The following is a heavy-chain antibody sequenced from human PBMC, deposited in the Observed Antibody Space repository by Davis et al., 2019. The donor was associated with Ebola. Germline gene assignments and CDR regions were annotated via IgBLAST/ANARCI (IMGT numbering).Heavy chain of an antibody. D-gene: IGHD6-13*01. CDR3: ARGRGIADFT. CDR1: GFTFSSYA. Sequence: GGSLRLSCAASGFTFSSYAMHWVRQAPGKGLEWVAVISYDGSNKYYADSVKGRFTISRDNSKNTLYLQMNGLRAEDTAVYYCARGRGIADFTWGQGTLITVSS. J-gene: IGHJ5*02. V-gene: IGHV3-30-3*01. CDR2: ISYDGSNK.